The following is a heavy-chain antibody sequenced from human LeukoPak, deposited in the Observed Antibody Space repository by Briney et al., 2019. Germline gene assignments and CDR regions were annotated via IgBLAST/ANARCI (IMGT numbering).Heavy chain of an antibody. CDR3: ARMAMDPAMVTNFFDL. V-gene: IGHV1-46*01. J-gene: IGHJ4*02. Sequence: GASVKVSCKASGYTFTDYYMYWVRQAPGQGPECMGVIHPSDGGTTYAQKFQGRVTLTKDTATSTVYIELSSLRSDDTAVYYCARMAMDPAMVTNFFDLWGQGTLLIVSA. CDR1: GYTFTDYY. CDR2: IHPSDGGT. D-gene: IGHD5-18*01.